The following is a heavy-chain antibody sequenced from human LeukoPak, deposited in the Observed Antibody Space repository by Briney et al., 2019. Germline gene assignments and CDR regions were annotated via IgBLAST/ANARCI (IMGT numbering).Heavy chain of an antibody. D-gene: IGHD3-22*01. CDR2: IIPIFGTA. V-gene: IGHV1-69*13. J-gene: IGHJ4*02. Sequence: SVKVSRKASGGTFSSYAISRVRQAPGQGLEWMGGIIPIFGTANYAQKFQGRVTITADESTSTAYMELSSLRSEDTAVYYCARDYYDSSGYYFDYWGQGTLVTVSS. CDR3: ARDYYDSSGYYFDY. CDR1: GGTFSSYA.